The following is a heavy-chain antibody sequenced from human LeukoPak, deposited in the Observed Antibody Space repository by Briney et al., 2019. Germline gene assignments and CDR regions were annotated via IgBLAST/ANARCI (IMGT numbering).Heavy chain of an antibody. CDR1: GFTFSSYG. CDR2: ISYDGSNK. J-gene: IGHJ4*02. D-gene: IGHD4-17*01. Sequence: GGSLRLSCAAPGFTFSSYGMHWVRQAPGKGLEWVAVISYDGSNKYYADSVKGRFTISRDNSKNTLYLQMNSLRAEDTAVYYCAKGNGDYVPLFDYWGQGTLVTVSS. CDR3: AKGNGDYVPLFDY. V-gene: IGHV3-30*18.